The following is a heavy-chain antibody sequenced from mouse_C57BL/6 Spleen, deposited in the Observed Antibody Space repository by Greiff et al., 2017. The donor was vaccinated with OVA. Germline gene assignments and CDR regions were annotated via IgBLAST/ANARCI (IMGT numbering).Heavy chain of an antibody. CDR3: AGIYYDYDRRVAMDY. V-gene: IGHV2-2*01. J-gene: IGHJ4*01. Sequence: VQRVESGPGLVQPSQSLSITCTVSGFSLTSYGVHWVRQSPGKGLEWLGVIWSGGSTDYNAAFISRLSISKDNSKSQVFFKMNSLQADDTAIYYCAGIYYDYDRRVAMDYWGQGTSVTVSS. CDR1: GFSLTSYG. CDR2: IWSGGST. D-gene: IGHD2-4*01.